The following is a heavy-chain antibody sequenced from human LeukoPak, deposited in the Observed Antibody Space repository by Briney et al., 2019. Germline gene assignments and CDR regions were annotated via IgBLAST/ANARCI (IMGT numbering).Heavy chain of an antibody. J-gene: IGHJ6*02. Sequence: RASVKVSCKASGYTFTSYAMHWVRQAPGQRLEWMGWINAGNGNTKYSQKFQGRVTSTRDTSASTAYMELSSLRSEDTAVYYCARSILVVPVASHYNYGVDVWGQGTTVTVSS. CDR1: GYTFTSYA. CDR3: ARSILVVPVASHYNYGVDV. V-gene: IGHV1-3*01. D-gene: IGHD2-2*01. CDR2: INAGNGNT.